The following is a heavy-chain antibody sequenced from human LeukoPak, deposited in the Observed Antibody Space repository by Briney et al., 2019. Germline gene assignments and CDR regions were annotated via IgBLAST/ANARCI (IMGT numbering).Heavy chain of an antibody. CDR3: ARGAAATRDY. J-gene: IGHJ4*02. Sequence: SETLSLTCTVSGGSISGYYWSWIRQPPGKGREGIGYIHYSGTTDYNPSLKRRVTISVDTSKIQFSLKLTSVTAADTAVYYCARGAAATRDYWGQGILVTVSS. V-gene: IGHV4-59*01. D-gene: IGHD2-15*01. CDR1: GGSISGYY. CDR2: IHYSGTT.